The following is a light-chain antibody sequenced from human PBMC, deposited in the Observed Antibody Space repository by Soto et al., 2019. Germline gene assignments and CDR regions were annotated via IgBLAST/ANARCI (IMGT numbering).Light chain of an antibody. V-gene: IGKV1-39*01. CDR3: QQGYSTQWT. CDR1: QDIRSY. CDR2: ATS. Sequence: DIQMTQSPSSLSASVGDRVSITCRASQDIRSYLNWYQQKPGKAPELLIYATSNLQSGAPPRFSASGSGTDFTLTISSLPPEDFATYYGQQGYSTQWTSGQGTKVEIK. J-gene: IGKJ1*01.